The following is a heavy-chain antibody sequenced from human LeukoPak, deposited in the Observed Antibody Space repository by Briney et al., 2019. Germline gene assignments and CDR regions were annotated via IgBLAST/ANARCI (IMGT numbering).Heavy chain of an antibody. CDR1: GGTFSSYA. J-gene: IGHJ4*02. V-gene: IGHV1-18*01. D-gene: IGHD3-3*01. CDR2: ISAYNGNT. Sequence: ASVKVSCKASGGTFSSYAISWVRQAPGQGLEWMGWISAYNGNTNYAQKLQGRVTMTTDTSTSTAYMELRSLRSDDTAVYYCARVSYDFWSGYSAYWGQGTLVTVSS. CDR3: ARVSYDFWSGYSAY.